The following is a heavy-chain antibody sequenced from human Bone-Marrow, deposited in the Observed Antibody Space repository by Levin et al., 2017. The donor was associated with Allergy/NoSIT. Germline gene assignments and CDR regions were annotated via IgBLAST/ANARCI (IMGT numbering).Heavy chain of an antibody. D-gene: IGHD2-21*02. J-gene: IGHJ4*02. CDR3: ARGNVVTGLDY. V-gene: IGHV4-59*01. CDR2: IYGSGTS. Sequence: ASETLSLTCTVSGGYLGSYYWSWIRQPPGKGLEWIGYIYGSGTSSYNPSFESRVTMSVDTSKNQFSLRLNSVIAADTAVYYCARGNVVTGLDYWRQGTPVIVSS. CDR1: GGYLGSYY.